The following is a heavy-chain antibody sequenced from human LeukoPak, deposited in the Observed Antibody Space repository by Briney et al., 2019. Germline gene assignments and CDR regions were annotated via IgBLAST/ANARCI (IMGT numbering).Heavy chain of an antibody. CDR2: IRYDGSNK. D-gene: IGHD6-13*01. V-gene: IGHV3-30*02. CDR3: ARDGSARQLDYDY. CDR1: GFTFSSYG. Sequence: GGSLRLSCAASGFTFSSYGMHGLRESPGKGLEWVAFIRYDGSNKYYADSVKGRFTISRDNSKNTLYLQMNSLRAEDTAVYYCARDGSARQLDYDYWGQGTLVTVSS. J-gene: IGHJ4*02.